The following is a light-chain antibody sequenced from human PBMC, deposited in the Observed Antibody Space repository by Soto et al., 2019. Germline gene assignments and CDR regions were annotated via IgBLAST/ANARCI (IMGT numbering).Light chain of an antibody. J-gene: IGLJ1*01. V-gene: IGLV2-14*01. CDR2: EVS. CDR3: CSYTSISTFV. CDR1: SSDVGTYNY. Sequence: QSVLTQPASVSGSPGQSITISCTGTSSDVGTYNYVSWYQHHPGKAPKLIIYEVSNRPSGVSTRFSGSKSGNTASLTISGLQAEDEADYFCCSYTSISTFVFGTGTKVTVL.